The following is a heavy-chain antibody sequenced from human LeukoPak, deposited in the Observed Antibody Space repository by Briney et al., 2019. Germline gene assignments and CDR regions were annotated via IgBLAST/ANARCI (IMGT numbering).Heavy chain of an antibody. CDR1: GGSFSGYY. V-gene: IGHV4-34*01. D-gene: IGHD3-9*01. CDR3: ARRYDRSRSPLND. CDR2: INHSGST. Sequence: SETLSLTCAVYGGSFSGYYWSWIRQPPGKGLEWMGEINHSGSTNYNPSLKSRVTISVDTSKSQFSLKVTSLTAADTAVYYCARRYDRSRSPLNDWGRGNLVTVSS. J-gene: IGHJ1*01.